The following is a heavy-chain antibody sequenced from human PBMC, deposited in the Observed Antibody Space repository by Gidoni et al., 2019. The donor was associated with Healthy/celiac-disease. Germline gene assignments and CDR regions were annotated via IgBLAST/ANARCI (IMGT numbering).Heavy chain of an antibody. CDR3: ARVNVDWPLYSEHGWFAP. J-gene: IGHJ5*02. V-gene: IGHV3-23*01. D-gene: IGHD3-9*01. CDR2: ISGVGGST. Sequence: EVQLLECGGGLVQHGGSLRLSCAASGCTVSSYEMSWVSQAPGKGLEWLAAISGVGGSTYSVDSVKGRFTISSDNSKTTLYLQMISLSAEDTAVYYCARVNVDWPLYSEHGWFAPFGQGTLVTVSS. CDR1: GCTVSSYE.